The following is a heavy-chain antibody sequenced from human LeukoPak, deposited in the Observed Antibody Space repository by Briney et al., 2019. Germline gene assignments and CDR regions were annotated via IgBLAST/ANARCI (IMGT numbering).Heavy chain of an antibody. D-gene: IGHD3-9*01. CDR1: GYRFTSYW. Sequence: GESLKISCKGSGYRFTSYWIGWVRQMPGKGLEWMGIIYPGDSDTRYSPSFQGQVTISAENSIRPPSLQWRHLEAPDPATYYCASFSDILTGSDYWGQGTLVTVSS. V-gene: IGHV5-51*01. J-gene: IGHJ4*02. CDR2: IYPGDSDT. CDR3: ASFSDILTGSDY.